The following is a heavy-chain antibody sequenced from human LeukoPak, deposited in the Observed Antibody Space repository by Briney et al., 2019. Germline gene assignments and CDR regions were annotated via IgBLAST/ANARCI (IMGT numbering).Heavy chain of an antibody. D-gene: IGHD2/OR15-2a*01. CDR3: ARDSSYYYYGMDV. CDR1: GFTFSSYA. CDR2: ISYDGSNK. Sequence: GGSLRLSCAASGFTFSSYAMHWVRQAPGKGLEWVAVISYDGSNKYYADSVKGRFTISRDNSKNTLYLQMNSLRAEDTAVYYCARDSSYYYYGMDVWGQGTTVTASS. J-gene: IGHJ6*02. V-gene: IGHV3-30-3*01.